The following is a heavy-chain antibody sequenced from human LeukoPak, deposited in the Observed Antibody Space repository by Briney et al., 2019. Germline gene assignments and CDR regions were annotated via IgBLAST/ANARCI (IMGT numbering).Heavy chain of an antibody. CDR2: IDWDDDK. V-gene: IGHV2-70*11. D-gene: IGHD2-2*01. CDR1: GFSLSTSGVG. Sequence: SGPTLVNPTQTLALTCTFSGFSLSTSGVGVGWIRQPPGKALEWLARIDWDDDKYYSTSLKTRLTISKDPSKNQVVLTMTNMDPVDTATYYCARLSSTSCRRDYWGQGTLVTVSS. J-gene: IGHJ4*02. CDR3: ARLSSTSCRRDY.